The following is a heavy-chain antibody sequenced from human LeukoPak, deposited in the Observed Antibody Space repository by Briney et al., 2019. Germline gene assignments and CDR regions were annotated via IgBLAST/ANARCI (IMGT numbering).Heavy chain of an antibody. Sequence: GGSLRLSCAASGFSFSNYAMTWVRQAPGKGLEWVSTITGGVVITYYADSVKGRFTISRDNSKNTLYLQMNSLGAEDTAVYYCATLGVRVLLRLEYWGQGTPVTVSS. CDR2: ITGGVVIT. J-gene: IGHJ4*02. CDR3: ATLGVRVLLRLEY. D-gene: IGHD2-21*01. V-gene: IGHV3-23*01. CDR1: GFSFSNYA.